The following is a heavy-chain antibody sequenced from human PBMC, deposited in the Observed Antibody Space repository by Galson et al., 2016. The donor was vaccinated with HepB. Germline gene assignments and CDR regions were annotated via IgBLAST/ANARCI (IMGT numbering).Heavy chain of an antibody. CDR1: GCSISSGDYY. CDR2: IYYSGST. Sequence: LSLTCPFSGCSISSGDYYWSWIRQPPGKGLEWIGYIYYSGSTYYNPSLKSRVTMSVDTSKNQFSLRLSSVTAADTAVYYCARGYYDFWSGSRSLDCWGQGTLVTVSS. CDR3: ARGYYDFWSGSRSLDC. D-gene: IGHD3-3*01. J-gene: IGHJ4*02. V-gene: IGHV4-30-4*01.